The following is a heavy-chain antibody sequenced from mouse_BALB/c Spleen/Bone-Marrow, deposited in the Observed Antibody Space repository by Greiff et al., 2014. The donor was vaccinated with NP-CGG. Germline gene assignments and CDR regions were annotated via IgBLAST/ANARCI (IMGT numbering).Heavy chain of an antibody. V-gene: IGHV1-37*01. CDR2: INPYNGDT. CDR3: GRGDDYDGDSDR. J-gene: IGHJ2*01. Sequence: VQLQQPGPELVKPGASVKISCKASGYSFTGYLMNWVKQSHGKSLEWIGRINPYNGDTFYNQKFKGKATLTVDKSSSTAHMELLSLTSEDSAVYYCGRGDDYDGDSDRWGQGTTLTVSS. CDR1: GYSFTGYL. D-gene: IGHD2-4*01.